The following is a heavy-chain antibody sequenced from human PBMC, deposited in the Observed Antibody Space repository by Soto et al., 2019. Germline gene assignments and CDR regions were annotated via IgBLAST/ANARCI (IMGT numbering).Heavy chain of an antibody. CDR3: ARAGLGELSLYGRAPFDY. D-gene: IGHD3-16*02. Sequence: ASVKVSCKASGGTFSSYTISWVRQAPGQGLEWMGRIIPILGIANYAQKFQGRVTITADKSTSTAYMELSSLRSEDTAVYYCARAGLGELSLYGRAPFDYWGQGTLVTVSS. J-gene: IGHJ4*02. CDR1: GGTFSSYT. CDR2: IIPILGIA. V-gene: IGHV1-69*02.